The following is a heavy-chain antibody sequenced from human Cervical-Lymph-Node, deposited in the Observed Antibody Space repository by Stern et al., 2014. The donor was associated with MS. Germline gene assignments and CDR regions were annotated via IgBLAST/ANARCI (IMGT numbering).Heavy chain of an antibody. CDR1: GGSISSSYY. Sequence: QLVESGPGLVKPSETLSRTCTVSGGSISSSYYWGWIRQSSGKGLEWCGSLDDTGKPFYNPSRKSRVTISVDTSKNQFSLKLSSVTAADTAVYYCVRQVTVRSRFDYWGQGTLVTVSS. V-gene: IGHV4-39*01. J-gene: IGHJ4*02. CDR2: LDDTGKP. CDR3: VRQVTVRSRFDY. D-gene: IGHD4-11*01.